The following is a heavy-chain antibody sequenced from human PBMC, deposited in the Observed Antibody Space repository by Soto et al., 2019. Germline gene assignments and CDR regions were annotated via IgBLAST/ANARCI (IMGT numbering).Heavy chain of an antibody. CDR1: GGTFSSYA. V-gene: IGHV1-69*01. CDR3: VHRRDGYNSAFFDY. Sequence: QVQLVQSGAEVKKPGSSVKVSCKASGGTFSSYAFSWVRQAPGQGLEWMGGSIRIFHTPTYAQKFQGRVTITADESTSTAYMELISLRSDDTAVYYCVHRRDGYNSAFFDYWGQGTLVTVSS. CDR2: SIRIFHTP. J-gene: IGHJ4*02. D-gene: IGHD5-12*01.